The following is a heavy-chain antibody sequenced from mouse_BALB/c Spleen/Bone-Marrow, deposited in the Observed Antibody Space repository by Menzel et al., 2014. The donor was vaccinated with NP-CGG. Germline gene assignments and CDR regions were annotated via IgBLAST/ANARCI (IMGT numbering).Heavy chain of an antibody. CDR3: ARRELGPRWFTY. CDR1: GYTFTSYW. D-gene: IGHD3-1*01. V-gene: IGHV1-69*02. CDR2: IDPSDSYT. J-gene: IGHJ3*01. Sequence: QVQLQQSGAELVKPGASVKLSCKASGYTFTSYWMHWVKQRPGQGLEWIGEIDPSDSYTNYNQKFKGKATLTVDKSSSTAYMQLSSLTSEDSAVYYCARRELGPRWFTYWGQGTLVTVSA.